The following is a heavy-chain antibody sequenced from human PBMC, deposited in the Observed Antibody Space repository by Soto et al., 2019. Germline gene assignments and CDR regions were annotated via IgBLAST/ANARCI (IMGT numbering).Heavy chain of an antibody. J-gene: IGHJ3*02. CDR1: GYTLTELS. CDR3: ATGPPHLWELSLVVAFDI. CDR2: FDPEDGET. D-gene: IGHD3-16*02. Sequence: ASVKVSCKVSGYTLTELSMHWVRQAPGKGLEWMGGFDPEDGETIYAQKFQGRVTMTEDTSTDTAYMELSSLRSEDTAVYYCATGPPHLWELSLVVAFDIWGQGTMVTVS. V-gene: IGHV1-24*01.